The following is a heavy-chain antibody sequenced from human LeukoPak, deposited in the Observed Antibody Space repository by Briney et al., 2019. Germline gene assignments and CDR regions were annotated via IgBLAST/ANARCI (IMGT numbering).Heavy chain of an antibody. V-gene: IGHV3-74*01. CDR1: GFSLSSYW. J-gene: IGHJ4*02. Sequence: PGGSLRLSCAASGFSLSSYWIHWVRQAPGEGLVWVSRINPDGSRTDYADSVKGRFTISRDNTKNTVDLQMNSLRAEDTAVYYCAKFRGSERTAIDSWGQGTLVTVSS. CDR3: AKFRGSERTAIDS. CDR2: INPDGSRT. D-gene: IGHD1-1*01.